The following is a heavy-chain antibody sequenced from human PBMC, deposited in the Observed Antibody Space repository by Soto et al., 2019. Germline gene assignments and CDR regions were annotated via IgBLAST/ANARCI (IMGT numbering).Heavy chain of an antibody. CDR3: ARVDRAVGFYGSGSYTY. J-gene: IGHJ4*02. D-gene: IGHD3-10*01. CDR2: TRNKANSYTT. CDR1: GFTFSDHY. Sequence: PGGSLRLSCAASGFTFSDHYMDWVRQAPGKGLEWVGRTRNKANSYTTEYAASVKGRFTISRDDSKNSLYLQMNSLKTEDTAVYYCARVDRAVGFYGSGSYTYWGQGTLVTVSS. V-gene: IGHV3-72*01.